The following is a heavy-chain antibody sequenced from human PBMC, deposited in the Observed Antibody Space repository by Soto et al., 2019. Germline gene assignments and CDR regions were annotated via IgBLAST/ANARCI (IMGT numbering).Heavy chain of an antibody. J-gene: IGHJ4*02. CDR3: ARHGDYSTSHFDY. D-gene: IGHD4-4*01. CDR2: SYYSGST. V-gene: IGHV4-39*01. Sequence: PSETLSLTCTVSGGSISSISYYWGWIRQPPGKGLEWIGSSYYSGSTYYNPSLKSGVTICVDTSKNPFSLKLSSVTAADTAVYYCARHGDYSTSHFDYWGQGTLATVSS. CDR1: GGSISSISYY.